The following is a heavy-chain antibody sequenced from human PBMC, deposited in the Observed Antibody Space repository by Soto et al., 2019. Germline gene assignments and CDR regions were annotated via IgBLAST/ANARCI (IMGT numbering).Heavy chain of an antibody. CDR3: AKVLTGYYYYFEY. V-gene: IGHV3-23*01. CDR1: GFTFSSYA. D-gene: IGHD3-9*01. CDR2: VGGSGEYT. J-gene: IGHJ4*02. Sequence: GSLRLSCAASGFTFSSYAMIWVRQAPGKGLEWVSGVGGSGEYTYYADSVKGRFTISRDNSKNTVYLQISSLRAEDTAVYYCAKVLTGYYYYFEYWGQGTLVTVSS.